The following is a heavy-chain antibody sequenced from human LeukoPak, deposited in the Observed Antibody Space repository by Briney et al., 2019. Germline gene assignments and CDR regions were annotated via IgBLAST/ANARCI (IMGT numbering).Heavy chain of an antibody. D-gene: IGHD6-13*01. CDR2: INSDGNNP. V-gene: IGHV3-74*01. CDR3: ALAVDGFDY. Sequence: GNSLRLSCAASEFTFSSYWMHWVRQAPGKGLVWVSRINSDGNNPSYADSVKGRFTISRDTAKNTLYLQMNSLRAEDTAVYYCALAVDGFDYWGQGTLVTVSS. J-gene: IGHJ4*02. CDR1: EFTFSSYW.